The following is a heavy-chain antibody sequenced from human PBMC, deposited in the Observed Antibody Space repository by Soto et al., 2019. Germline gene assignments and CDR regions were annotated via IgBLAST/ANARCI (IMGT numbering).Heavy chain of an antibody. Sequence: ASVKVSCKSSGYTFTSYGISWVRQAPGQGLEWMGWTSAYNGITNYAQKPQDRVTMTTDTSTSTAYMELRSLRSDDTALYYCARDRSSSDYWGQGALVTVS. CDR3: ARDRSSSDY. J-gene: IGHJ4*02. D-gene: IGHD6-13*01. CDR2: TSAYNGIT. V-gene: IGHV1-18*01. CDR1: GYTFTSYG.